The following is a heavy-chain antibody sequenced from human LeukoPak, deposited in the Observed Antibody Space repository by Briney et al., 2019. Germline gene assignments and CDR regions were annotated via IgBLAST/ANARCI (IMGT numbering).Heavy chain of an antibody. J-gene: IGHJ3*02. V-gene: IGHV4-4*07. D-gene: IGHD3-22*01. CDR3: ARAPKRFYYDSSEAFDI. CDR2: IYTSGGT. Sequence: PSETLSLTCTVSGGSISSYYWSWIRQPAGKGLEWTGRIYTSGGTNYNPSLKSRVTMSVDTSKNQFSLKLSSVTAADTAVYYCARAPKRFYYDSSEAFDIWGQGTMVTVSS. CDR1: GGSISSYY.